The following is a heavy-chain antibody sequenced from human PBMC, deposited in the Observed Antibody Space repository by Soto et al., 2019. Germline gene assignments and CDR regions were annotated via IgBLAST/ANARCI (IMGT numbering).Heavy chain of an antibody. V-gene: IGHV1-18*01. CDR2: ISGYNGKT. CDR3: ASEGPRPYYSYGMDV. J-gene: IGHJ6*02. Sequence: QVQLVQSGAEVKKPGASVKVSCKSSGYTFSMSGISWVRQAPGQGLEWMGWISGYNGKTNYEQKFPDSVTLTSDTSTNMAYMELRSLRSVDTAVYYCASEGPRPYYSYGMDVWGQGTTVTVSS. CDR1: GYTFSMSG.